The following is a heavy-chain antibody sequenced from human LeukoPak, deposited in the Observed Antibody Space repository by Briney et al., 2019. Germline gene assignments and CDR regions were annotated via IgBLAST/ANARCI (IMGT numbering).Heavy chain of an antibody. CDR1: GFTFSSYE. CDR3: ARAGCSGGSCQLSGMDV. J-gene: IGHJ6*02. V-gene: IGHV3-48*03. D-gene: IGHD2-15*01. CDR2: ISSSGSTI. Sequence: GGSLRLSCAASGFTFSSYEMNWVRQAPGKGLEWVSYISSSGSTIYYADSVKGRFTISRDNAKNSLYLQMNSLRAEDTAVYYCARAGCSGGSCQLSGMDVWGQGTTVTVSS.